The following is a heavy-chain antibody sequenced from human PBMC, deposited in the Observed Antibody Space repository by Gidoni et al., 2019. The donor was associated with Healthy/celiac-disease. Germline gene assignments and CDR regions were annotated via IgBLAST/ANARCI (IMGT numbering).Heavy chain of an antibody. D-gene: IGHD3-3*01. CDR3: ASTYYDFWSGYSNYYYYGMDV. CDR1: GYTFTSYY. CDR2: INPSGGST. Sequence: QVQLVQSGAEVKKPGASVKVSCKASGYTFTSYYMHWVRQAPGQGLEWMGIINPSGGSTSYAQKLQGRVTMTRDTSTSTVYMELSSLRSEDTAVYYCASTYYDFWSGYSNYYYYGMDVWGQGTTVTVSS. V-gene: IGHV1-46*04. J-gene: IGHJ6*02.